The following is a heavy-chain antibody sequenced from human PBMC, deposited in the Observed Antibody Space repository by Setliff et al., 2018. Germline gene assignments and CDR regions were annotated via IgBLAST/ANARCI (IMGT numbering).Heavy chain of an antibody. CDR2: FYYTGST. V-gene: IGHV4-39*07. Sequence: SETLSLTCTVSGDSVSSASFYWGWMRQAPGKRLEWIGSFYYTGSTHYNPSLKSRVTISRDTSRNQFSLKLISVTAADTAVYYCAGGTSSIVVLPASDYWGQGTLVTVSS. CDR1: GDSVSSASFY. J-gene: IGHJ4*02. D-gene: IGHD2-15*01. CDR3: AGGTSSIVVLPASDY.